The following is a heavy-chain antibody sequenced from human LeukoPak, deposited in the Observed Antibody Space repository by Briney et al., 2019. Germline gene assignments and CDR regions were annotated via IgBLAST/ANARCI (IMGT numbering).Heavy chain of an antibody. Sequence: GASVKVSCKASGGTFSSYAISWVRQAPGQGLEWMGGIIPIFGTANYAQKFQGRVTITTDESTSTAYVELSSLRSEDTAVYYCARGYGGNSGYYYYMDVWGKGTTVTVSS. D-gene: IGHD4-23*01. CDR2: IIPIFGTA. CDR3: ARGYGGNSGYYYYMDV. CDR1: GGTFSSYA. V-gene: IGHV1-69*05. J-gene: IGHJ6*03.